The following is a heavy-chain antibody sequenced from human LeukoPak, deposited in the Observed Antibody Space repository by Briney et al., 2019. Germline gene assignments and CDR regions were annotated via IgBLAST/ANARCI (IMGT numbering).Heavy chain of an antibody. J-gene: IGHJ4*02. Sequence: GALELSFAASGFPFSSYSMNWVRPAPGEGLEWVSYISSSSSTIYYADSVKGRFTISRDNAKNSLYLQMNSLRAEDTAVYYCAGAGGAPDYWGQGTLVTVSS. D-gene: IGHD1-26*01. CDR1: GFPFSSYS. V-gene: IGHV3-48*01. CDR2: ISSSSSTI. CDR3: AGAGGAPDY.